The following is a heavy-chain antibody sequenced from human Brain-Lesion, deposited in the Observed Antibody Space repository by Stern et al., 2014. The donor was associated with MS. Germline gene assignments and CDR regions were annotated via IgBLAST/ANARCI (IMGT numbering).Heavy chain of an antibody. D-gene: IGHD3-3*01. Sequence: VQLVESGAEVKKPGASVKGSCKTSGYIFPGYYIHWVRQAPGQGLEWMAWINPNTGGTKYAQKFQGRVTMSSDTSISTAYVELSSLTSDDTAIYYCARDQRGITIFGVVTDYYYLGMDVWGQGTTVTVSS. J-gene: IGHJ6*02. CDR2: INPNTGGT. V-gene: IGHV1-2*02. CDR3: ARDQRGITIFGVVTDYYYLGMDV. CDR1: GYIFPGYY.